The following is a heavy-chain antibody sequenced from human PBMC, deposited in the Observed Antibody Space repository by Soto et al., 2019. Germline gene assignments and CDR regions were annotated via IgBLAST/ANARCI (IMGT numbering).Heavy chain of an antibody. CDR2: ISYDGSNK. V-gene: IGHV3-30-3*01. CDR1: GFTFGSYA. CDR3: ARGGAMVSPRNWYYYGMDV. Sequence: PGGSLRLSCAASGFTFGSYAMHWVRQAPGKGLEWVAVISYDGSNKYYADSVKGRFTISRDNSKNTLYLQMNSLRAEDTAVYYCARGGAMVSPRNWYYYGMDVWGQGTTVTVSS. J-gene: IGHJ6*02. D-gene: IGHD5-18*01.